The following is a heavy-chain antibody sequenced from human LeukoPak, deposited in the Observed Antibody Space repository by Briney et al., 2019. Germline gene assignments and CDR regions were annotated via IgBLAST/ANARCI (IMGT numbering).Heavy chain of an antibody. CDR3: ARDRIVPAVPYYYYYMDV. CDR2: VHYGGST. J-gene: IGHJ6*03. V-gene: IGHV4-61*01. CDR1: GGSVSSNFYY. D-gene: IGHD2-2*01. Sequence: PSETLSLTCTVSGGSVSSNFYYWSWIRQPPGKGPEWIGYVHYGGSTNYNPSLKSRVTISLDTSQNQFSLRLSSVTAADTAVYYCARDRIVPAVPYYYYYMDVCGKGTTVTVSS.